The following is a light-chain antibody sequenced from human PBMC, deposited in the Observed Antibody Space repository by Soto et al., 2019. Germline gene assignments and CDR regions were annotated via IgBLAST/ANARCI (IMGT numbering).Light chain of an antibody. V-gene: IGKV1-39*01. CDR1: RDISNY. CDR2: AAS. Sequence: DIQMTQSPSSLSASVGDRVTITCRASRDISNYLNWYQQKPGKAPKVLISAASTLQPGVPSRFSASGSGTDFTLTISSLQAEDFATYYCQQTYTSPRALTFGGGTKVEIK. J-gene: IGKJ4*01. CDR3: QQTYTSPRALT.